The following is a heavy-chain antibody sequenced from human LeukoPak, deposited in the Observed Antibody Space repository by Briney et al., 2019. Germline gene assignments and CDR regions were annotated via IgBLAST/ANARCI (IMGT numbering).Heavy chain of an antibody. J-gene: IGHJ4*02. D-gene: IGHD6-19*01. V-gene: IGHV6-1*01. CDR2: TYYRSDWNN. CDR3: ARGGSDWYDRPIDS. Sequence: SQTLSLTCALSGDIVSSNTAAWNWIRQSPSRGLEWLGRTYYRSDWNNDYADSVKSRITINPDTSKNQFSLQLNSVTPEDTAVYYCARGGSDWYDRPIDSWGQGTLVTVSS. CDR1: GDIVSSNTAA.